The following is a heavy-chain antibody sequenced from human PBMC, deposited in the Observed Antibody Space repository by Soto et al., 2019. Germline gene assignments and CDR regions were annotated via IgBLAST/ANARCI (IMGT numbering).Heavy chain of an antibody. J-gene: IGHJ6*03. CDR1: GGSISSSSYY. Sequence: PSETLSVTCTVSGGSISSSSYYWGWIRQPPGKGLEWIGSIYYSGSTYYNPSLKSRVTISVDTSKNQFSLKLSSVTAADTAVYYCARRPGTGYYYYYYMDVWGKGTTVTVSS. D-gene: IGHD7-27*01. CDR3: ARRPGTGYYYYYYMDV. V-gene: IGHV4-39*01. CDR2: IYYSGST.